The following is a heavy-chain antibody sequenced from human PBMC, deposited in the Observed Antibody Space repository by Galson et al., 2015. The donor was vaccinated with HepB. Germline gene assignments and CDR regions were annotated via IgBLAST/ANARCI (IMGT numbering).Heavy chain of an antibody. CDR1: GYTFTSYD. J-gene: IGHJ5*02. CDR3: ARQLGYCSGGSCYNWFDP. Sequence: SVKVSCEASGYTFTSYDINWVRQATGQGLEWMGWMNPNSGNTGYAQKFQGRVTMTRNTSISTAYMELSSLRSEDTAVYYCARQLGYCSGGSCYNWFDPWGQGALVTVSS. CDR2: MNPNSGNT. D-gene: IGHD2-15*01. V-gene: IGHV1-8*01.